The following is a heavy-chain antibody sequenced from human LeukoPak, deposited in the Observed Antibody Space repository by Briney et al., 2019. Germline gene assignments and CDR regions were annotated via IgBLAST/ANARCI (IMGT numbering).Heavy chain of an antibody. CDR2: FYTSGST. CDR3: ARGHHDNYFDY. CDR1: GGSISSGNYY. Sequence: NPSQTLSLTCTVSGGSISSGNYYWSWIRQPAGKELEWIGHFYTSGSTNYNPSLKSRVTISVDTSKNQFSLKLSSVTAADTAVYYCARGHHDNYFDYWGQGTLVTVSS. J-gene: IGHJ4*02. V-gene: IGHV4-61*09.